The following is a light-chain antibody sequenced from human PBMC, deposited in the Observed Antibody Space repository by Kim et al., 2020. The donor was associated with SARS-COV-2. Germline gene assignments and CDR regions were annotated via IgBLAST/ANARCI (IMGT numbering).Light chain of an antibody. Sequence: QSVLTQPASVSGSPGQSITISCTGTSSDIGAYNYVSWYQQHPGKAPKLMIYDVSDRSSGVSTRFSGSKSGNTASLTISGLQAEDEADYYCSSYTTTSTLVFGTGTKVTVL. J-gene: IGLJ1*01. CDR2: DVS. CDR1: SSDIGAYNY. CDR3: SSYTTTSTLV. V-gene: IGLV2-14*03.